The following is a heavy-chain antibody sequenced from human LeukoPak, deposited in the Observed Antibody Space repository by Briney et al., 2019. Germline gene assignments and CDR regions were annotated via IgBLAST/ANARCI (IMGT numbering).Heavy chain of an antibody. CDR1: GFTFSTYW. V-gene: IGHV3-74*01. J-gene: IGHJ4*02. D-gene: IGHD4-17*01. CDR2: INGDGISTST. CDR3: ARDRDYGAPDY. Sequence: PGGSLRLSCAASGFTFSTYWMHWVRQAPGKGLVWVSRINGDGISTSTSYADSVKGRFTISRDNAKNTLYLHMNTLRAEDTAVYYCARDRDYGAPDYWGQGTLVTVSS.